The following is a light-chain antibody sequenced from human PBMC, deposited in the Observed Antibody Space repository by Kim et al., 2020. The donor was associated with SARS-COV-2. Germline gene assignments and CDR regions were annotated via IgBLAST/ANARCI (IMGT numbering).Light chain of an antibody. Sequence: QSSTISDTGAGRDIGGYEYDTWYQQQPGQVPKLIIYDVNDRPSGVSTRLSGSKSGNTASLTISGLQAEDEADYYCSSFSDSSTQVVFGGGTQLTVL. J-gene: IGLJ2*01. CDR3: SSFSDSSTQVV. CDR1: GRDIGGYEY. V-gene: IGLV2-14*03. CDR2: DVN.